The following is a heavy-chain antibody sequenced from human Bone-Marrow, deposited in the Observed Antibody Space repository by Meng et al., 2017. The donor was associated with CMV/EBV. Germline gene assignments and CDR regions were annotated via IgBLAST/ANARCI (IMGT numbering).Heavy chain of an antibody. CDR3: ARTDIVVVPWFDP. CDR1: GFTFSSYA. D-gene: IGHD2-2*01. J-gene: IGHJ5*02. Sequence: LSLTCAASGFTFSSYAMHWVRQAPGKGLEWVAVISYDGSNKYYADSVKGRFTISRDNSRNTLYLQMNSLRAEDTAVYYCARTDIVVVPWFDPWGQGTLVTVSS. CDR2: ISYDGSNK. V-gene: IGHV3-30-3*01.